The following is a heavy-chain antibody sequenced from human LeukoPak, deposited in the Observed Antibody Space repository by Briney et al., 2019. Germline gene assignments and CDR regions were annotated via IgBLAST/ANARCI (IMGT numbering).Heavy chain of an antibody. Sequence: PGGSLRLSCAASGFTFSSYAMHWVRQAPGKGLEWVAVISYDGSNKYYADSVKGRFTISRDNSKNTLYLQMNSLRAEDTAVYYCARDPTVTTSFDYWGQGTLVTVSS. V-gene: IGHV3-30-3*01. J-gene: IGHJ4*02. CDR2: ISYDGSNK. D-gene: IGHD4-17*01. CDR1: GFTFSSYA. CDR3: ARDPTVTTSFDY.